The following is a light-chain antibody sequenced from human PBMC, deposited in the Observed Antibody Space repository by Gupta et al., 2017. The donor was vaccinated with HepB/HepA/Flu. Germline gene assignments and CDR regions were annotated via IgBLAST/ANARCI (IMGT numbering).Light chain of an antibody. CDR1: QGVSSN. CDR3: QQYNNWPRT. V-gene: IGKV3-15*01. CDR2: GAS. J-gene: IGKJ1*01. Sequence: EIVMTQSPATLSVAPGERATLSCRASQGVSSNLAWYQQKPGQAPRLLIDGASTRATGIPARFSGSGSGTEFTLTISSLQSEDFAVYYCQQYNNWPRTFGQGTKVEIK.